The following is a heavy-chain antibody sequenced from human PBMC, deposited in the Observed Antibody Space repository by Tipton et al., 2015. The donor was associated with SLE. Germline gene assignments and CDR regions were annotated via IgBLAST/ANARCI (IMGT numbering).Heavy chain of an antibody. CDR2: IYTSGST. Sequence: TLSLTCSVSGGSISVYYWSWIRQPAGKGLEWIGRIYTSGSTNYNPSLKSRVTMSVDTSKNQFSLKLSSVTAADTAVYYCARGPYSSGSYFDYWGQGTLVTVSS. CDR3: ARGPYSSGSYFDY. CDR1: GGSISVYY. J-gene: IGHJ4*02. D-gene: IGHD6-19*01. V-gene: IGHV4-4*07.